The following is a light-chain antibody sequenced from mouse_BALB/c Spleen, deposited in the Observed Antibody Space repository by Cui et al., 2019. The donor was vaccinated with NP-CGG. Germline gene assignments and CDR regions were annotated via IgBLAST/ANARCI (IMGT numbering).Light chain of an antibody. J-gene: IGLJ1*01. CDR2: GTN. CDR1: TGAVTTNNY. V-gene: IGLV1*01. Sequence: HALLTQDSALTTSPGETVTLTCRSSTGAVTTNNYANWVQEKPDHLFTGLIGGTNNRAPGVPARFSGSLIGDKAALTITGAQTEDEAIYFCALWYSNHWVFGGGTKLTVL. CDR3: ALWYSNHWV.